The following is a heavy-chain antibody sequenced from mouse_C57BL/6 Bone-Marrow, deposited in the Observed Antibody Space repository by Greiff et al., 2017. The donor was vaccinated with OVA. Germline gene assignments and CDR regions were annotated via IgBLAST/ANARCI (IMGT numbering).Heavy chain of an antibody. D-gene: IGHD1-1*01. V-gene: IGHV5-6*01. Sequence: EVKLVESGGDLVKPGGSLKLSCAASGFTFSSYGMSWVRQTPDKRLEWVATISSGGSYTYYPDSVKGRFTISSDNAKNTLYLQMSSLKSEDTAMYYCARHLHYYGSSYWYFDVWGAGTTVTVSS. CDR2: ISSGGSYT. CDR1: GFTFSSYG. J-gene: IGHJ1*01. CDR3: ARHLHYYGSSYWYFDV.